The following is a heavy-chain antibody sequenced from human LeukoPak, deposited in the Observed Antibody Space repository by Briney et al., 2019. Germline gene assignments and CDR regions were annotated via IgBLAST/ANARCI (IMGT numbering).Heavy chain of an antibody. V-gene: IGHV1-2*02. CDR2: INPNNGGT. D-gene: IGHD2-2*01. CDR1: GYTFTGYY. Sequence: GASVKVSCKASGYTFTGYYMHWVRQAPGQGLEWMGWINPNNGGTNYAQKFQGRVTMTRDTSISTAYMELSSLTSDDTAVYYCARGRGTTSSNFDYWGQGTLVTVSS. J-gene: IGHJ4*02. CDR3: ARGRGTTSSNFDY.